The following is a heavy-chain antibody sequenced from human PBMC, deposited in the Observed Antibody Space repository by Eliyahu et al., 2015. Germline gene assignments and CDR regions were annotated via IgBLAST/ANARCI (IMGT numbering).Heavy chain of an antibody. CDR3: ARDRSYYDSSXGLGY. Sequence: QVQLQESGPGLVKPSXTLSLXCXVSXGSXRRGGXXWSWIRQHPGKGLEWIGYIFYSGSTYYNPSLKSRVAISVDTSKNQFSLQLSSVTAADTAVYYCARDRSYYDSSXGLGYWGQGTLVTVSS. CDR1: XGSXRRGGXX. CDR2: IFYSGST. D-gene: IGHD3-22*01. V-gene: IGHV4-31*03. J-gene: IGHJ4*02.